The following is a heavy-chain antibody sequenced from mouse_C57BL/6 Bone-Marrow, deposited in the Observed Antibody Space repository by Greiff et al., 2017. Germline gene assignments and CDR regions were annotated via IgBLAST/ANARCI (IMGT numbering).Heavy chain of an antibody. CDR2: IHPNSGST. J-gene: IGHJ3*01. V-gene: IGHV1-64*01. Sequence: QVQLQQPGAELVKPGASVKLSCKASGYTFTSYWMHWVMQRPGQGLEWIGMIHPNSGSTNYNEKFKSKATLTVDKSSSTAYMQLSSLTSEDSAVSYCARRPDYYGSSYGFAYWGQGTLVTVSA. CDR1: GYTFTSYW. D-gene: IGHD1-1*01. CDR3: ARRPDYYGSSYGFAY.